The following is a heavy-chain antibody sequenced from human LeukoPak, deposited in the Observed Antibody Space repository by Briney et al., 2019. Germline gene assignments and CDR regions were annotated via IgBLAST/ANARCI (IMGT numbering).Heavy chain of an antibody. J-gene: IGHJ5*02. CDR3: ARAGYSSSWYRFNWFDP. V-gene: IGHV4-39*01. CDR2: FYYRGNT. CDR1: GGSISGSTYY. D-gene: IGHD6-13*01. Sequence: SETLSLTCTVSGGSISGSTYYWGWIRQPPGGGLEWIGSFYYRGNTYYNPSLESRVTISVDTSKNQFSLRLTSVTAADTAVYYCARAGYSSSWYRFNWFDPWGQGTLVTVSS.